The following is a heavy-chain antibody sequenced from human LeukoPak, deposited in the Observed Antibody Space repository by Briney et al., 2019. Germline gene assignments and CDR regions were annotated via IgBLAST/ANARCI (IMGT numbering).Heavy chain of an antibody. D-gene: IGHD2-21*02. V-gene: IGHV3-53*01. CDR1: GFTVSSNH. CDR3: ARDREVVTARAQMDV. J-gene: IGHJ6*04. Sequence: GGSLRLSCAVSGFTVSSNHMSWVRQAPGKGLEWVSVIYNDGNTYYTDSVKGRFTISRDNSKNTVFLQMNSLRAEDTAMYYCARDREVVTARAQMDVWGKGSTVTVSS. CDR2: IYNDGNT.